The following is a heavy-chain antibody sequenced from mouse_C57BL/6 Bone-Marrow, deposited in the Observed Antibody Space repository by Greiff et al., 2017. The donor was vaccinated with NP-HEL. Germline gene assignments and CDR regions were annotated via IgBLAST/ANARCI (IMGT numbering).Heavy chain of an antibody. CDR3: ARLESNYAMDY. CDR1: GFTFSDYG. CDR2: ISSGSSTI. Sequence: EVKLVESGGGLVKPGGSLKLSCAASGFTFSDYGMHWVRQAPEKGLEWVAYISSGSSTIYYADTVKGRFTISRDNAKNTLFLQMTSLSSEDTAMYYCARLESNYAMDYWGQGTSVTVSS. V-gene: IGHV5-17*01. D-gene: IGHD5-1*01. J-gene: IGHJ4*01.